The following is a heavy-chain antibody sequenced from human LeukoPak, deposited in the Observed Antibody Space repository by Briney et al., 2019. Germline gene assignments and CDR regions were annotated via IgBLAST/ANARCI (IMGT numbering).Heavy chain of an antibody. Sequence: SETLSLTCTVSGGSISSGGYYWSWIRQHPGKGLEWIGYIYYSGSTYYNPSLKSRVTISVDTSKNRFSLKLSSVAAADTAVYYCARAVAARTYYYYYGMDVWGQGTTVTVSS. V-gene: IGHV4-31*03. J-gene: IGHJ6*02. CDR1: GGSISSGGYY. CDR3: ARAVAARTYYYYYGMDV. D-gene: IGHD6-6*01. CDR2: IYYSGST.